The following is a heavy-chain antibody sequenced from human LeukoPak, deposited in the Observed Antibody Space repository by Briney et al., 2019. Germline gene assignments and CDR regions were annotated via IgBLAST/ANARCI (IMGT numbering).Heavy chain of an antibody. V-gene: IGHV3-21*01. CDR3: ASTVTTAY. J-gene: IGHJ4*02. CDR1: GFTFSSYS. D-gene: IGHD4-11*01. CDR2: ISSSSSYI. Sequence: GGSLRLSCAASGFTFSSYSMNWVRQAPGKGLEWVSSISSSSSYIYYADSVKARFTISRGNAKNSLYLQMNSLRAEGTAVYYCASTVTTAYWGQGTLVTVSS.